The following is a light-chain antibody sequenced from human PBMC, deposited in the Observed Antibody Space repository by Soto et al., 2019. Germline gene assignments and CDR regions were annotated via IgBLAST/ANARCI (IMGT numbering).Light chain of an antibody. CDR1: QGISNS. Sequence: DIQLTQSPSFLSASVGDRVTITCRASQGISNSVAWYQQKPGKAPKLLIYGASTLQSGVPSRFSGSGSGTEFTLTISSLQPEDYATCYWRQFYSNPITFGQGTRLDIK. J-gene: IGKJ5*01. CDR3: RQFYSNPIT. CDR2: GAS. V-gene: IGKV1-9*01.